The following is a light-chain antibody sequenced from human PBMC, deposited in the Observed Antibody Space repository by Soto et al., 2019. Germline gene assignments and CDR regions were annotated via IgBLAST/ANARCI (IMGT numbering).Light chain of an antibody. J-gene: IGKJ5*01. CDR3: QQRSSWPIT. Sequence: VLTQSPTTLSLFIGERAPLSCRASQSVSRYLAWYQQKPGQAPRLLIYDASNRATGIPARFSGSGSGTDFTLTISSLEPEDFAVYYCQQRSSWPITFGQGTRLAI. CDR1: QSVSRY. CDR2: DAS. V-gene: IGKV3-11*01.